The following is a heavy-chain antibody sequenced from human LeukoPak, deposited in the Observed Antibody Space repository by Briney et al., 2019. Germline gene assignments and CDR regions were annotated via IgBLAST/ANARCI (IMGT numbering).Heavy chain of an antibody. CDR3: ARDEKGYDILTGYPYYYYYYGMDV. CDR2: INPNSGGT. CDR1: GYTFTGYY. J-gene: IGHJ6*02. Sequence: ASVKVSCKASGYTFTGYYMHWVRQAPGQGLEWMGGINPNSGGTNYAQKFQGRVTMTRDTSISTAYMELSRLRSDNTAVYYCARDEKGYDILTGYPYYYYYYGMDVWGQGTTVTVSS. V-gene: IGHV1-2*02. D-gene: IGHD3-9*01.